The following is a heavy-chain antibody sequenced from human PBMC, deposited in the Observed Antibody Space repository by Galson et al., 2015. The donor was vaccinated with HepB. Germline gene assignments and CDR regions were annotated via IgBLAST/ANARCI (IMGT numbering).Heavy chain of an antibody. Sequence: SLRLSCAASGFTFSDYYMSWIRQAPGKGLEWLSYITSNYNYIKYADSVKGRLTISRDNARNSLYLQMNSLRAEDTAVYYCARGGPGTRFDLWGQGTLVTVSS. V-gene: IGHV3-11*06. CDR3: ARGGPGTRFDL. CDR2: ITSNYNYI. CDR1: GFTFSDYY. D-gene: IGHD1-1*01. J-gene: IGHJ4*02.